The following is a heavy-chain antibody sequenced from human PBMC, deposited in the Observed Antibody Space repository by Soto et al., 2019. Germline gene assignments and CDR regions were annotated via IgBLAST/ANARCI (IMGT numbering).Heavy chain of an antibody. D-gene: IGHD6-13*01. CDR2: ISSNSAYI. V-gene: IGHV3-21*01. J-gene: IGHJ5*02. CDR3: TRDASRDSSARGWFDP. CDR1: GCTFGSFT. Sequence: PGGSLRLSCASSGCTFGSFTMNWVRHAPGKGLEWVSTISSNSAYIYYTDALSGRFTISRDNAKNSLHLQMNSLRAEDTAVYYCTRDASRDSSARGWFDPWGPGTLVTVSS.